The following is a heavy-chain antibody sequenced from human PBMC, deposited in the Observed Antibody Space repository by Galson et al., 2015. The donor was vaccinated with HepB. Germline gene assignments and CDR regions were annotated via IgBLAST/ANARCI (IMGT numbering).Heavy chain of an antibody. CDR3: ARAEVTYYDILTGYPDY. Sequence: SLRLSCAASGFTLSSYGMNWVRQAPGKGLEWVSSISSSSSYIYYADSVKGRFTISRDNAKNSLYLQMNSLRAEDTAVYYCARAEVTYYDILTGYPDYWGQGTLVTVSS. D-gene: IGHD3-9*01. CDR1: GFTLSSYG. J-gene: IGHJ4*02. V-gene: IGHV3-21*01. CDR2: ISSSSSYI.